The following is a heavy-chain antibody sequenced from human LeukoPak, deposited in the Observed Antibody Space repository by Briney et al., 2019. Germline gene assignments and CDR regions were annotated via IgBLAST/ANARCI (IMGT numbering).Heavy chain of an antibody. CDR1: GFIFSSYA. Sequence: GGSLRLSCAASGFIFSSYAMSWVRQAPGKGLEWVSAISGSGGSTYYADSVKGRFTISRDNSKNTLYLQMNSLRAEDTAVYYCAKDRVTYYYDSSGYYYGGYFDYWGQGTLVTVSS. CDR2: ISGSGGST. J-gene: IGHJ4*02. D-gene: IGHD3-22*01. V-gene: IGHV3-23*01. CDR3: AKDRVTYYYDSSGYYYGGYFDY.